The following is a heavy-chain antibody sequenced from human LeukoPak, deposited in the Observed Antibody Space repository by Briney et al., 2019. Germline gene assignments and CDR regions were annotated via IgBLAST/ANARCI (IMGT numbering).Heavy chain of an antibody. CDR3: AKDRGDPQYYFDY. CDR1: GFTFSSYA. CDR2: ISGSGGST. V-gene: IGHV3-23*01. D-gene: IGHD3-10*01. Sequence: GGSLRLSCAASGFTFSSYAMSWVRQAPGKGLEWVSAISGSGGSTYYADSVKGRFTISRDNSKNTLYLQMNSLRAEDTAVYYRAKDRGDPQYYFDYWGQGTLVTVSS. J-gene: IGHJ4*02.